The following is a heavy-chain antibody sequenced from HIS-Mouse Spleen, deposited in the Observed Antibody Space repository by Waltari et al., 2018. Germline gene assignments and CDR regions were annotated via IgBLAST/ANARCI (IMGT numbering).Heavy chain of an antibody. CDR2: SYYSGST. V-gene: IGHV4-39*07. D-gene: IGHD2-2*01. CDR3: ARGRRERYCSSTSCYYFDY. CDR1: GGSISSSSYY. Sequence: QLQLQESGPGLVKPSETLSLTCTVSGGSISSSSYYWGWIRQPPGKGLEWIGSSYYSGSTYYNPSLKSRVTISVDTSKNQFSLKLSSVTAADTAVYYCARGRRERYCSSTSCYYFDYWGQGTLVTVSS. J-gene: IGHJ4*02.